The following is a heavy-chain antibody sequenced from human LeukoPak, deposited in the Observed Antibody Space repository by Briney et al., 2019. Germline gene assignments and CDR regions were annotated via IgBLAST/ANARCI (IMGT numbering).Heavy chain of an antibody. CDR1: GGTFSSYA. D-gene: IGHD2-15*01. V-gene: IGHV1-69*13. J-gene: IGHJ4*02. CDR3: ARYCSGGSCPKGYFDY. CDR2: IIPIFGTA. Sequence: SVKVSCKASGGTFSSYAISWVRQAPGQGLELMGGIIPIFGTANYAQKSQGRVTTTADESTSTAYMELSSLRSEDTAVYYCARYCSGGSCPKGYFDYWGQGTLVTVSS.